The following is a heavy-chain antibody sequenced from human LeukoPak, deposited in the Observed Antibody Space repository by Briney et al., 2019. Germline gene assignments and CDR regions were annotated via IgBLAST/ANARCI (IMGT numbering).Heavy chain of an antibody. CDR3: TRNGGYSDWYFDV. J-gene: IGHJ2*01. CDR1: GGSIRTYY. V-gene: IGHV4-59*01. Sequence: SEKVSLTCTVSGGSIRTYYWSWIRQPPGKGLEWIAYTYYSGSTNYNPSLKSRVTISVDTSKNHFSLKLSSVTAADTAVYYCTRNGGYSDWYFDVWGRGTSDRVSS. D-gene: IGHD4-23*01. CDR2: TYYSGST.